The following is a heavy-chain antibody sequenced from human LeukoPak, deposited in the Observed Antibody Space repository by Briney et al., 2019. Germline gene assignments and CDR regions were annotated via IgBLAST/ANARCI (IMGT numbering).Heavy chain of an antibody. CDR3: TTNYYDSSGYSFDY. CDR2: IKSKTDGGTT. CDR1: GFTFSNAW. V-gene: IGHV3-15*07. D-gene: IGHD3-22*01. J-gene: IGHJ4*02. Sequence: GGSLRLSCAASGFTFSNAWMNWVRQAPGKGLEWVGRIKSKTDGGTTDYAAPVKGGFTISRDDSKNTLYLQMNSLKTEDTAVYYCTTNYYDSSGYSFDYWGQGTLVTVSS.